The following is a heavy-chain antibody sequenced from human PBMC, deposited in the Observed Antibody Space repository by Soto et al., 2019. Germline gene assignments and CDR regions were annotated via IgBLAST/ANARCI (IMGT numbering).Heavy chain of an antibody. J-gene: IGHJ4*02. V-gene: IGHV3-74*01. CDR1: GFTFSAYW. CDR2: INSDGSGT. Sequence: PWGSLRLSCEASGFTFSAYWIHWFRQSPGKGLEWVSRINSDGSGTTYADSVQGRFTISRDNAKNTVFLQMTSLRAEDTAVYYCARVNTLTSAWPFDYWGQGALVTVSS. D-gene: IGHD6-19*01. CDR3: ARVNTLTSAWPFDY.